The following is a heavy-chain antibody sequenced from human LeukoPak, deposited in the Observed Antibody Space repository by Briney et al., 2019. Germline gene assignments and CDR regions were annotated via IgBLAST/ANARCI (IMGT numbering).Heavy chain of an antibody. CDR2: LNSDGSST. CDR1: GFTFSSYW. D-gene: IGHD3-10*01. J-gene: IGHJ5*02. V-gene: IGHV3-74*01. CDR3: ARVALSQGLDA. Sequence: GGSLRLSCAASGFTFSSYWMHWVRQAPGKGLVWVSRLNSDGSSTVYADSVKGRFTISRDNAENKLYLQMNSLRVEDTAVYYCARVALSQGLDAWGQGTLVTVSS.